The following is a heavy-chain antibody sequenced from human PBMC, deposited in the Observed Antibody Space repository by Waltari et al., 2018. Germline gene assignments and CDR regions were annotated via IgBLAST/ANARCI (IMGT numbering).Heavy chain of an antibody. D-gene: IGHD1-7*01. CDR2: INPNSGGT. V-gene: IGHV1-2*06. Sequence: QVQLVQSGAEVKKPGASVQVSCKASGYTFTGYYMHWVRQAPGQGLEWMGRINPNSGGTNYAQKFQGRVTMTRDTSISTAYMELSRLRSDDTAVYYCARDRAGTTRTFDYWGQGTLVTVSS. CDR3: ARDRAGTTRTFDY. J-gene: IGHJ4*02. CDR1: GYTFTGYY.